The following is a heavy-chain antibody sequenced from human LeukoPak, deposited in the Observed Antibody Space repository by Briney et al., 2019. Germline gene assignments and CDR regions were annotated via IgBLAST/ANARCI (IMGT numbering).Heavy chain of an antibody. D-gene: IGHD3-10*01. Sequence: GRSLRLSCAASGFTFSTYGMHWVRQAPGKGLEWVAVIWYDGENKYYADSVKGRFNISRDNAKNSLYLQMNSLRAEDTAVYYCARVGWFGELTRHPGGDYWGQGTLVTVSS. CDR3: ARVGWFGELTRHPGGDY. CDR1: GFTFSTYG. CDR2: IWYDGENK. V-gene: IGHV3-33*01. J-gene: IGHJ4*02.